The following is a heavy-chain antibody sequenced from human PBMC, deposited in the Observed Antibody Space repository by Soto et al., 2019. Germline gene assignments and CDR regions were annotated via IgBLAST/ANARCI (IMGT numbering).Heavy chain of an antibody. CDR3: ATPAEALDPAMLKGIAH. CDR1: GGTFSNSA. J-gene: IGHJ4*02. Sequence: SVKVSCKASGGTFSNSAIIWVRQAPGQGLEWMGGILPIFGTPNYAQKFQGRLTISADEFSSTAYMELNILRSEDTAVYYCATPAEALDPAMLKGIAHWGQGSLVTVSS. D-gene: IGHD5-18*01. CDR2: ILPIFGTP. V-gene: IGHV1-69*13.